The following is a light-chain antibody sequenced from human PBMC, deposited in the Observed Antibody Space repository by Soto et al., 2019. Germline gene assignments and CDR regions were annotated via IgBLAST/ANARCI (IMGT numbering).Light chain of an antibody. Sequence: QSVLTQPASVSGSPGESITISCTGTSSDVGGYDYVSWYQQHPGKAPKLMIYEVSNRPSGVSNRFSGSKSGNTASLTISGLQAEDEADYFCSSCTSSHGYVFGTGTKVTVL. CDR1: SSDVGGYDY. V-gene: IGLV2-14*01. J-gene: IGLJ1*01. CDR2: EVS. CDR3: SSCTSSHGYV.